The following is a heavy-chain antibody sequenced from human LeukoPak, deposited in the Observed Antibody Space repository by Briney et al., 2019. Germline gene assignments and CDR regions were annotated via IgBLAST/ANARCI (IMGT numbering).Heavy chain of an antibody. J-gene: IGHJ3*01. CDR1: GGTISTNV. CDR2: IIPIFTTA. Sequence: GVSGKLSCKAAGGTISTNVISLVRGAAGQGLEWMGGIIPIFTTANYAQKFHGRVTITAEESTSTAYMELSSLRSEDTAVYYCARGPQVGAFDLWGQGIMVTVSS. D-gene: IGHD1-26*01. V-gene: IGHV1-69*01. CDR3: ARGPQVGAFDL.